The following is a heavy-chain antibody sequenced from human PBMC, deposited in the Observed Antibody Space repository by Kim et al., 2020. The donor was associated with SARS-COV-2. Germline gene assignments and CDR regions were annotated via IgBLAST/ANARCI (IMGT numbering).Heavy chain of an antibody. J-gene: IGHJ6*02. D-gene: IGHD3-16*01. Sequence: SETLSLTCSVSGGSISTFSWSWIRQPPGKAPEWIGFIHHSGRTKYNPSLKGRVTISFDTSKNQFSLKLSSVTAADTAVYYCARDWDYYYYGMDVWGQGTT. CDR2: IHHSGRT. V-gene: IGHV4-59*13. CDR1: GGSISTFS. CDR3: ARDWDYYYYGMDV.